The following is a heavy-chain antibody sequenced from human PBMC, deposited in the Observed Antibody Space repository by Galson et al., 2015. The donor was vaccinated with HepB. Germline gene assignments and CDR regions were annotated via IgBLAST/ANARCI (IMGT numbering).Heavy chain of an antibody. V-gene: IGHV1-69-2*01. CDR3: ATVYYYDSSGLYY. CDR2: VDPEDGET. J-gene: IGHJ4*02. D-gene: IGHD3-22*01. CDR1: GYTFTDYY. Sequence: VKVSCKVSGYTFTDYYMHWVQQAPGKGLEWMGLVDPEDGETIYAEKFQGRVTITADTSTDTAYMELSSLRSEDTAVYYCATVYYYDSSGLYYWGQGTLVTVSS.